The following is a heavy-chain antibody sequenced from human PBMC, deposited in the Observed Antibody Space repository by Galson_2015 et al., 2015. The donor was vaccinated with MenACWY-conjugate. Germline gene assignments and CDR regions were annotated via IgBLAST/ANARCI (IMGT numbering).Heavy chain of an antibody. V-gene: IGHV3-20*04. D-gene: IGHD4-17*01. CDR1: GFTFDAYG. J-gene: IGHJ6*02. Sequence: SLRLSCAASGFTFDAYGMSWVRQAPGKGLEWVSVINWNGVSTDYADSVKGRFTISRDNAKKSLNLEMTSLRGDDTALYYCARDRATVTNYYYYGMDVWGQGTTVTVSS. CDR2: INWNGVST. CDR3: ARDRATVTNYYYYGMDV.